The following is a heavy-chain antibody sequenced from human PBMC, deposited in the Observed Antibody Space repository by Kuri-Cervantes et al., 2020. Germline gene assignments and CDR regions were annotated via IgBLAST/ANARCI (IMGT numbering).Heavy chain of an antibody. V-gene: IGHV3-15*01. D-gene: IGHD3-22*01. CDR3: TAITMIVVVISNY. Sequence: GESLKISCAASGFTFSSYAMHWVRQAPGKGLEWVGRIKSKTDGGTTDYAAPVKGRFTISRDDSKNTLYLQMNSLKTEDTAVYYCTAITMIVVVISNYWGQGTLVTVSS. J-gene: IGHJ4*02. CDR1: GFTFSSYA. CDR2: IKSKTDGGTT.